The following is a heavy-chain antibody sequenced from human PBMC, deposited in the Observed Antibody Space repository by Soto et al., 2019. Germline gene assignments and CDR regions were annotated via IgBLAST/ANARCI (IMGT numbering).Heavy chain of an antibody. J-gene: IGHJ4*02. Sequence: EVQLAESGGGMVQPGESLRLSCVASGFTFSSYDMHWVRQAPGKGLEYVSSISSNGGTTYYGHSVKGRFTISRDNSKNTLYLQMGSLRAEDMAVYYCVRRVSGNYDYWGQGTLVTGSS. CDR2: ISSNGGTT. CDR3: VRRVSGNYDY. CDR1: GFTFSSYD. D-gene: IGHD1-7*01. V-gene: IGHV3-64*01.